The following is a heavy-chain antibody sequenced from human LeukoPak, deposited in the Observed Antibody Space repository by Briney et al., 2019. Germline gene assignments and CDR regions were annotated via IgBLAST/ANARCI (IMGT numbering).Heavy chain of an antibody. V-gene: IGHV3-23*01. CDR2: ISGSGGSK. Sequence: GGSLRLSCVASGFTFITYAMSWVRQAPGKGLEWVSIISGSGGSKYYADSVKGRFTISRDNSKNTMYLQMNSLRAEDTAVYYCAKDLFLWYFDLSGRGTLVTVSP. D-gene: IGHD2-21*01. J-gene: IGHJ2*01. CDR1: GFTFITYA. CDR3: AKDLFLWYFDL.